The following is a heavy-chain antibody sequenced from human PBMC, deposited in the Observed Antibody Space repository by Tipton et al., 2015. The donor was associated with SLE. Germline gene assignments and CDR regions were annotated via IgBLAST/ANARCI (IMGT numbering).Heavy chain of an antibody. Sequence: TLSLTCVVSAYSLSSGYYWGWIRQPPGKGLEWIGEFTRSGGTNFNPSLRSRASISADGSKNQFSLNLKSMTAADTGVYYCAGHEQDFLEWGQGTLVIVSA. J-gene: IGHJ4*02. CDR1: AYSLSSGYY. CDR2: FTRSGGT. V-gene: IGHV4-38-2*01. D-gene: IGHD2/OR15-2a*01. CDR3: AGHEQDFLE.